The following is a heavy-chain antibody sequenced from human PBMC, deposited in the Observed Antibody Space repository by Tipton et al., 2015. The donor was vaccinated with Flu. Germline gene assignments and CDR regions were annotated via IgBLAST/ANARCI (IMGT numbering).Heavy chain of an antibody. V-gene: IGHV4-39*01. Sequence: TLFLTCTVSGYSIISSSYSWGWIRQPPGKGLEWIGNMYHTGSAYYNPSLKSRVTISLDTSRNQLSLKLASVTAADTAVYYCARRDYSNYVSDPKSWFDPWGQGTLVTISS. D-gene: IGHD4-11*01. CDR2: MYHTGSA. CDR1: GYSIISSSYS. J-gene: IGHJ5*02. CDR3: ARRDYSNYVSDPKSWFDP.